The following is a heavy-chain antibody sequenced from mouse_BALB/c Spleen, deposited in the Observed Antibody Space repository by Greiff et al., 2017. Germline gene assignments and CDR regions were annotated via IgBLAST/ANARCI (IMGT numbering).Heavy chain of an antibody. CDR3: AREAFVY. D-gene: IGHD3-2*02. V-gene: IGHV1-7*01. Sequence: QVQLQQSGAELAKPGASVKMSCKASGYTFTSYWMHWVKQRPGQGLEWIGYINPSTGYTEYNQKFKDKATLTADKSSSTAYMQLSSLTSEDSAVYYCAREAFVYWGQGTLVTVSA. CDR1: GYTFTSYW. CDR2: INPSTGYT. J-gene: IGHJ3*01.